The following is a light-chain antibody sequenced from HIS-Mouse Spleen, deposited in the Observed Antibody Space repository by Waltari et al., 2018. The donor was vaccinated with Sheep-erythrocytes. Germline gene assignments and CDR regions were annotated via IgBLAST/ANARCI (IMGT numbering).Light chain of an antibody. V-gene: IGLV2-11*01. Sequence: QSALTQPRSVSGSPGQSVTISCPGTSSYVGGYNYVSCYQQHPGKAPKLMIYDVSKRPSGVPDRFSGSKSGNTASLTISGLQAEDEADYYCCSYAGSYNHVFATGTKVTVL. CDR3: CSYAGSYNHV. J-gene: IGLJ1*01. CDR1: SSYVGGYNY. CDR2: DVS.